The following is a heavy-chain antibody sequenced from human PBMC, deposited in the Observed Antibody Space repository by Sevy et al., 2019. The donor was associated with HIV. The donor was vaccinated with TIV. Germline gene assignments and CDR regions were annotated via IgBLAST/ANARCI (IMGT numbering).Heavy chain of an antibody. CDR3: ARVVHVLLWSEDAFDI. CDR2: ISSSSSTI. Sequence: GGSLRLSCAASGFTFSSYSMNWVRQAPGKGLEWVSYISSSSSTIYYADSVKGRFTISRDNAKNSLYLQMNSLRAEDTAVYYCARVVHVLLWSEDAFDIWGQGTMVTVSS. J-gene: IGHJ3*02. CDR1: GFTFSSYS. D-gene: IGHD3-10*01. V-gene: IGHV3-48*01.